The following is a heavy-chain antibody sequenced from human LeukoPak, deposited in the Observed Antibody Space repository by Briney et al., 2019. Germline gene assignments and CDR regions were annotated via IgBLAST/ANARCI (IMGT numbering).Heavy chain of an antibody. V-gene: IGHV4-34*01. CDR1: GGSFSGYY. CDR3: ARAGSGYSFDI. J-gene: IGHJ3*02. Sequence: PSETLSLTCAVYGGSFSGYYWSWIRQPPGKGLEWIGEINHSGSTNYNPSLKSRVTISVYTSRNQFSLKLSSVTAADTAVYYCARAGSGYSFDIWGQGTMVTVSS. D-gene: IGHD3-22*01. CDR2: INHSGST.